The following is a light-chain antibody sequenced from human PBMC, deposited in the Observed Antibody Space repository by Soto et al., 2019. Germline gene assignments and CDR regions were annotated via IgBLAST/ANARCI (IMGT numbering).Light chain of an antibody. CDR2: SNN. CDR1: SSNIGAGYD. J-gene: IGLJ1*01. CDR3: QSYDSSLSGSYV. V-gene: IGLV1-40*01. Sequence: QSVLTQPPSVSGAPGQRVTISCTGSSSNIGAGYDVHWYQRLPGTAPKVLIYSNNNRPLGVPDRFSGSKSGTSASLAITGLQAEDEADYYCQSYDSSLSGSYVFGTGTQLTVL.